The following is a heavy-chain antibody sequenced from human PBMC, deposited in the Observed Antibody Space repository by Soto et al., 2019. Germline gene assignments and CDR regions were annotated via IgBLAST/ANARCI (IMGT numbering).Heavy chain of an antibody. D-gene: IGHD3-3*01. Sequence: PSETLSLTCAVYGGSFSGYYWSWIRQPPGKGLEWIGEINHSGSTNYNPSLKSRVTISVDTSQNQFSLKLSSVTAADTAVYYCARVSYDFWSGYRVPYGMDVWGQGTTVTVSS. CDR1: GGSFSGYY. V-gene: IGHV4-34*01. J-gene: IGHJ6*02. CDR3: ARVSYDFWSGYRVPYGMDV. CDR2: INHSGST.